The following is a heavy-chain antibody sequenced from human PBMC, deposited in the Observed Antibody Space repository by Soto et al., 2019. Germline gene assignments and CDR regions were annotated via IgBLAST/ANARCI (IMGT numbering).Heavy chain of an antibody. V-gene: IGHV3-30*18. D-gene: IGHD6-19*01. CDR2: ISYDGSNK. CDR3: AKGCSRYSSGWYGGTLDY. CDR1: GFTFSSYG. Sequence: GGSLRLSCAASGFTFSSYGMHWVRQAPGKGLEWVAVISYDGSNKYYADSVKGRFTISRDNSKNTLYLQMNSLRAEDTAVYYCAKGCSRYSSGWYGGTLDYWGQGTLVTGSS. J-gene: IGHJ4*02.